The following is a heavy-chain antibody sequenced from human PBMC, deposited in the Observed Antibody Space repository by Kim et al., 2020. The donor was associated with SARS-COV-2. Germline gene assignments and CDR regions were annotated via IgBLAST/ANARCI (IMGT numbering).Heavy chain of an antibody. CDR1: GFTFSSYG. J-gene: IGHJ4*02. D-gene: IGHD6-19*01. CDR3: AKVTSGWHRVFDY. Sequence: GGSLRLSCAASGFTFSSYGMHWVRQAPGKGLEWVAVMSYDGSNKYYADSVKGRFTISRDNSKNTLYLQMNSLRAEDTAVYYCAKVTSGWHRVFDYWGQGTLVTVSS. CDR2: MSYDGSNK. V-gene: IGHV3-30*18.